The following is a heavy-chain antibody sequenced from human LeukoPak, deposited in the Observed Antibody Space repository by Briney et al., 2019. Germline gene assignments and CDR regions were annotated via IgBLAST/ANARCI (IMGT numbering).Heavy chain of an antibody. Sequence: ASVKVSCKTSGYTFTSYDINWVRQATGQGLEWMGWMNPNSGNTGYAQKFQGRVTITRNTSISTAYMELSSLRSEDTAVYYCARGTRFSGWFGAYYYYYMDVWGKGTTVTVSS. CDR2: MNPNSGNT. CDR1: GYTFTSYD. CDR3: ARGTRFSGWFGAYYYYYMDV. D-gene: IGHD3-10*01. V-gene: IGHV1-8*03. J-gene: IGHJ6*03.